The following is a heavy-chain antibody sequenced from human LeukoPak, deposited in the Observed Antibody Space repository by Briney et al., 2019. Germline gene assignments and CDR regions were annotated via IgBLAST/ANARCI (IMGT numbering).Heavy chain of an antibody. CDR3: ARAPYTSGWYRGDNDY. CDR1: GFTFSSYS. CDR2: ISGSSGTR. Sequence: PGGSLRLSCAASGFTFSSYSMNWVLQAPGKGLEWVSYISGSSGTRYYADSVKGRFTISRDNAKNSLYLQMNSLRAEDTAVYYCARAPYTSGWYRGDNDYWGQGTLVTVSS. D-gene: IGHD6-19*01. J-gene: IGHJ4*02. V-gene: IGHV3-48*01.